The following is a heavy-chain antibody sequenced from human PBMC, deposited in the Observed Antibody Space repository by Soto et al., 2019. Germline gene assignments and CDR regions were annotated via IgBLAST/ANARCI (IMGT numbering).Heavy chain of an antibody. D-gene: IGHD3-22*01. CDR1: GFTFSSYA. V-gene: IGHV3-30-3*01. Sequence: GSLRLSCAASGFTFSSYAMHWVRQATGKGLEWVAVISYDGSNKYYADSVKGRFTISRDNSKNTLYLQMNSLRADDTAVYYCAIGWTTMIVVVPEDYYYGMDVWGQGATVTFSS. J-gene: IGHJ6*02. CDR2: ISYDGSNK. CDR3: AIGWTTMIVVVPEDYYYGMDV.